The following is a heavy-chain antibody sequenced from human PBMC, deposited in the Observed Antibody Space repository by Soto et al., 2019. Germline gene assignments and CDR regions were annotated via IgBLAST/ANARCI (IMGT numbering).Heavy chain of an antibody. J-gene: IGHJ4*02. Sequence: ASVKVSCKASGYTFTSYAMDWVRQAPGQRLEWMGWINAGNGNTKYSQKFQGRVTITRDTSASTAYMELSSLRSEDTAVYYCARDMGFWLSDYWGQGTLVTVSS. CDR3: ARDMGFWLSDY. CDR2: INAGNGNT. D-gene: IGHD3-10*01. V-gene: IGHV1-3*01. CDR1: GYTFTSYA.